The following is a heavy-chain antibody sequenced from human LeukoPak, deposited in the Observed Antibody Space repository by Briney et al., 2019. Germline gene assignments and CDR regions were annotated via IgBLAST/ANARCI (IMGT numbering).Heavy chain of an antibody. CDR1: GYPFSAHF. V-gene: IGHV7-4-1*02. CDR2: IDTTTGNP. J-gene: IGHJ4*02. CDR3: VRGAPTPGMDY. D-gene: IGHD3-10*01. Sequence: AASVTVSCTASGYPFSAHFLNWVRQAPGQGLEWMGNIDTTTGNPRYAQDFTGRFVFSLDTSVSTAYLQITSLKADDTAAYYCVRGAPTPGMDYWGQGTQVTVSS.